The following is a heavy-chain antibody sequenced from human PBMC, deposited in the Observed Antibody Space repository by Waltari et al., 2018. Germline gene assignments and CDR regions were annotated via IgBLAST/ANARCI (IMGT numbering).Heavy chain of an antibody. V-gene: IGHV4-39*01. CDR3: ASRGEQLVEDY. J-gene: IGHJ4*02. CDR2: IYYSGST. CDR1: GGSIRSSSYY. D-gene: IGHD6-13*01. Sequence: QLQLQESGPGLVKTSETLSLTCTVSGGSIRSSSYYWGWIRHPPGKGLEWIGSIYYSGSTYYNPSLKRRVTISVDTSKNQFSLKLSSVTAADTAVYYCASRGEQLVEDYWGQGTLVTVSS.